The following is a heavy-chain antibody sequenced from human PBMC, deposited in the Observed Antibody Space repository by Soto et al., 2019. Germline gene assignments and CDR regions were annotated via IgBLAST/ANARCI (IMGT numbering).Heavy chain of an antibody. CDR1: GGSISSGDYY. D-gene: IGHD3-3*01. CDR3: ARIQVDYDFWSGYNYPNNWFDP. J-gene: IGHJ5*02. CDR2: IYYSGST. Sequence: SETLSLTCTVSGGSISSGDYYWSWIRQPPGKGLEWIGYIYYSGSTYYNPSLKSRVTISVDTSKNQFTLKLSSVTAADTAVYYCARIQVDYDFWSGYNYPNNWFDPWGQGTLVTVSS. V-gene: IGHV4-30-4*01.